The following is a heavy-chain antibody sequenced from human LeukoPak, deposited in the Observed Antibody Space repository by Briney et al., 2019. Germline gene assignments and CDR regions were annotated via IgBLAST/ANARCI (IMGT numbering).Heavy chain of an antibody. J-gene: IGHJ4*02. Sequence: GGSLRLSCAASGFAFSQSYMTWVRQAPGKGLEWVATIKYDGSETAYGNSVKGRFTISKDNAKNSLCLQMNSLRVEDTAVYYCARDPSYAGYDYWGQGTLVTVSS. V-gene: IGHV3-7*03. CDR3: ARDPSYAGYDY. CDR2: IKYDGSET. D-gene: IGHD5-12*01. CDR1: GFAFSQSY.